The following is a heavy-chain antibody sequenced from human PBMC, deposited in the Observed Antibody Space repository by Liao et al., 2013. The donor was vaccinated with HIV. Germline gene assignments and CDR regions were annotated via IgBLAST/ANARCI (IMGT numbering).Heavy chain of an antibody. CDR2: INSGGGT. D-gene: IGHD7-27*01. CDR1: GGSFSSYY. J-gene: IGHJ3*02. V-gene: IGHV4-34*01. CDR3: ARLLGHPSDAFDI. Sequence: QVQLQQWGAGLVKPSETLSLTCAVYGGSFSSYYWSWIRQPPGKGLEWIGEINSGGGTNYNPSLKGRVTLSVDTSKNQFFLRLRAVTAADTAVYYCARLLGHPSDAFDIWGLGTFVTVSS.